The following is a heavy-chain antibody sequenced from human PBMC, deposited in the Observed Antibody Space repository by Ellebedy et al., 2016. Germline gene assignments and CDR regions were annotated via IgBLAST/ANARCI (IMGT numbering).Heavy chain of an antibody. V-gene: IGHV5-51*01. CDR3: ARGVLLWFGATRRSNCFDP. D-gene: IGHD3-10*01. CDR2: IYPGDSDT. J-gene: IGHJ5*02. Sequence: GESLKISXKGSGFSFTIYTIGWVRQMPGKGLAWMGIIYPGDSDTKYSPSFQGQVTISADKSISTAYLQWNSLKASDTAMYYCARGVLLWFGATRRSNCFDPWGQGTLVTVSS. CDR1: GFSFTIYT.